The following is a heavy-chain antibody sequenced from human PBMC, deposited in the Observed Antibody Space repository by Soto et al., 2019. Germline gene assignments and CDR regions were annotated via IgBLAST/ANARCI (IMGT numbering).Heavy chain of an antibody. J-gene: IGHJ4*02. D-gene: IGHD3-10*01. CDR2: ISSNGGST. CDR3: VKGLWFGGLRDY. CDR1: GFTFSSYA. Sequence: GGSLRLSCSASGFTFSSYAMHWVRQAPGKGLEYVSVISSNGGSTYYADSVKGRFTISRNNSKNILYLQMSSLRAEDTAVYYCVKGLWFGGLRDYWGQGTLVTVSS. V-gene: IGHV3-64D*08.